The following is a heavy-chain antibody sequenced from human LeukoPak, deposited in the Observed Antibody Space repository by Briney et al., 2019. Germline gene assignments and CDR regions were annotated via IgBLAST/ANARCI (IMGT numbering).Heavy chain of an antibody. CDR2: IYYSGST. J-gene: IGHJ4*02. Sequence: SETLSLTCTVSGGSISSYYWSWIRQPPGKGLEWIGYIYYSGSTNYNPSLKSRVTISVDTSKNQFSLKLSSVTAADTAVYYCARVRGGVWFGEPRGDFDYWGQGTLVTVSS. V-gene: IGHV4-59*01. CDR3: ARVRGGVWFGEPRGDFDY. CDR1: GGSISSYY. D-gene: IGHD3-10*01.